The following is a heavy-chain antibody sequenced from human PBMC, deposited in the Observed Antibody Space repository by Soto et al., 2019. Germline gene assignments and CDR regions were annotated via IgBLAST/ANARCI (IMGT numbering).Heavy chain of an antibody. J-gene: IGHJ6*02. Sequence: SETLSLTCTVSGGSISSGDYCWSWIRQPPGKGLEWIGYIYYSGSTYYNPSLKSRVTISVDTSKNQFSLKLSSVTAADTAVYYCARDPGTTIFYYYGMDVWGQGTTVTVSS. V-gene: IGHV4-30-4*01. CDR2: IYYSGST. CDR3: ARDPGTTIFYYYGMDV. CDR1: GGSISSGDYC. D-gene: IGHD1-7*01.